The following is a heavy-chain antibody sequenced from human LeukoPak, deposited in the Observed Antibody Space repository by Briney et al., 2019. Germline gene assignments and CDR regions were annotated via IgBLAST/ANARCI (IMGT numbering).Heavy chain of an antibody. CDR2: IYPGDSDT. Sequence: PGESLKISCKGSGYSFTSYWIGWVRQMPGKGLEWMGIIYPGDSDTRYSPSFQGQVTISADKSISTAYLQWSSLKASDTAMYYCARQGCSGGSCSDAFDIWGQGTMVTVSS. CDR3: ARQGCSGGSCSDAFDI. CDR1: GYSFTSYW. J-gene: IGHJ3*02. V-gene: IGHV5-51*01. D-gene: IGHD2-15*01.